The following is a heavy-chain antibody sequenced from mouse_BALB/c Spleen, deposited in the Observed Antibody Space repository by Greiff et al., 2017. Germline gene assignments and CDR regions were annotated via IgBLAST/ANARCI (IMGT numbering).Heavy chain of an antibody. V-gene: IGHV2-2*02. D-gene: IGHD1-2*01. CDR3: ARFFSTTAKGYAMDY. CDR1: GFSFTSYG. J-gene: IGHJ4*01. Sequence: VQLQESGPGLVQPSQSLSITCTVSGFSFTSYGVHWVRQSPGQGLEWLGVIWRGGSTDYNAAFISRLSISKDNSTSQVFFKMNSLQANDTAIYYCARFFSTTAKGYAMDYWGQGTSVTVSS. CDR2: IWRGGST.